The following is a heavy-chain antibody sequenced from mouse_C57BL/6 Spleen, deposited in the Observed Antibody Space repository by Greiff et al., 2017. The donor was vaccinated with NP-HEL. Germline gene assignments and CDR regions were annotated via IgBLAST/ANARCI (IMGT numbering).Heavy chain of an antibody. D-gene: IGHD1-1*01. Sequence: EVQLVESEGGLVQPGSSMKLSCTASGFTFSDYYMAWVRQVPEKGLEWVANINYDGSSTYYLDSLKSRFIISRDNAKNILYLQMSSLKSEDTATYYCARPVAGYFDVWGTGTTVTVSS. CDR2: INYDGSST. V-gene: IGHV5-16*01. CDR1: GFTFSDYY. CDR3: ARPVAGYFDV. J-gene: IGHJ1*03.